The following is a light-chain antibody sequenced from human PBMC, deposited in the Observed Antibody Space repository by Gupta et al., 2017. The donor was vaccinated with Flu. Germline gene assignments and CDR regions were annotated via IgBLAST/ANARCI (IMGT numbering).Light chain of an antibody. CDR2: DDS. CDR1: RIGNKN. V-gene: IGLV3-21*02. J-gene: IGLJ2*01. Sequence: SYVLNQPPSVSLASGQTATIACGGDRIGNKNVHWYQQKPGQAPIQVVFDDSDRPSGIPGRFSGSNFGDTATLTISRVEVGDEADYYCQVWDSETSHVVFGGGTKLTVL. CDR3: QVWDSETSHVV.